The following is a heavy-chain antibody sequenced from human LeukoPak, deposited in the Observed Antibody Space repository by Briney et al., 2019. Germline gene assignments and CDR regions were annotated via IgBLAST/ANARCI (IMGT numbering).Heavy chain of an antibody. J-gene: IGHJ6*02. V-gene: IGHV3-23*01. D-gene: IGHD3-16*01. CDR1: GFTFSSYA. Sequence: GGSLRLSCAASGFTFSSYAMSWVRQAPGKGLEWVSAIGGSGVSTYFADSVKGRFTISRDNSKNTLVLQMNSLRAEDTAVYYCAKWGTYDYVNGMDVWGQGTTVTVSS. CDR3: AKWGTYDYVNGMDV. CDR2: IGGSGVST.